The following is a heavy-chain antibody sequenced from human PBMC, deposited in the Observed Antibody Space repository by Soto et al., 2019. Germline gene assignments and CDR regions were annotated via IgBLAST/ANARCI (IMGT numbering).Heavy chain of an antibody. Sequence: SETLSLTCTVSGGSISSGGYYWSWIRQHPGKGLEWIGYIYYSGSTNYNPSLKSRVTISVDTSKNQFSLKLSSVTAADTAVYYCARNDCSSTSCYSDAFDIWGQGTMVTVSS. CDR2: IYYSGST. V-gene: IGHV4-61*08. D-gene: IGHD2-2*01. CDR1: GGSISSGGYY. J-gene: IGHJ3*02. CDR3: ARNDCSSTSCYSDAFDI.